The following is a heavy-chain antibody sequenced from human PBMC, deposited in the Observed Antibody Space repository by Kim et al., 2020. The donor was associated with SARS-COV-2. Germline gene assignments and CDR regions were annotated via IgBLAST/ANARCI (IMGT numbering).Heavy chain of an antibody. CDR3: ARHESSGYFSYYFDY. J-gene: IGHJ4*02. V-gene: IGHV4-39*01. D-gene: IGHD3-22*01. Sequence: PPLKSRVTISVDTSKNQFSLKLSSVTAADTAVYYCARHESSGYFSYYFDYWGQGTLVTVSS.